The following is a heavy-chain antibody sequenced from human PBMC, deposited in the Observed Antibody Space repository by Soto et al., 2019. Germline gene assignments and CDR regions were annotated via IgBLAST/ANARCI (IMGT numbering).Heavy chain of an antibody. CDR3: AHIPNYYQYDWFDP. V-gene: IGHV2-5*02. Sequence: QITLKESGPTLVKPTQTLTLTCTFSGFSLTTRGVGVGWIRQPPGKALECLALIYWDDDKRYSPSLQSRLSIPKDTSKNQLVLTMTNVHPVDTATYYCAHIPNYYQYDWFDPWGQGTLVSVSS. CDR1: GFSLTTRGVG. J-gene: IGHJ5*02. D-gene: IGHD3-16*01. CDR2: IYWDDDK.